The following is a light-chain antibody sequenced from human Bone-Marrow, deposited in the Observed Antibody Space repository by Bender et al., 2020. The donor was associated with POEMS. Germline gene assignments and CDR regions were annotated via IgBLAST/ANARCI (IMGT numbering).Light chain of an antibody. CDR2: DVS. CDR1: SSDIGSYNH. J-gene: IGLJ2*01. V-gene: IGLV2-14*03. Sequence: QSALTQPASVSGSPGQSITISCTGTSSDIGSYNHVSWYQQHPGKAPKLMIYDVSHRPPGVSSRFSGSGSGNTASLTITGLQGDDEADYYCSAYTSTTTLFGGGTKVTVL. CDR3: SAYTSTTTL.